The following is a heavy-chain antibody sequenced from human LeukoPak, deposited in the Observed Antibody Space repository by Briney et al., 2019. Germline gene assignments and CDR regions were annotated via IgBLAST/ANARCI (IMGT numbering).Heavy chain of an antibody. Sequence: SETLSLTCTVSGGSISSYYWSWIRQPAGKGLEWIGRIYTSGSTNYNPSLNSRVTMSVDTSKNQFSLKLSSVTAADTAVYYCASRPLFGAFDIWGQGTMVTVSS. CDR1: GGSISSYY. CDR3: ASRPLFGAFDI. J-gene: IGHJ3*02. CDR2: IYTSGST. V-gene: IGHV4-4*07. D-gene: IGHD3-10*01.